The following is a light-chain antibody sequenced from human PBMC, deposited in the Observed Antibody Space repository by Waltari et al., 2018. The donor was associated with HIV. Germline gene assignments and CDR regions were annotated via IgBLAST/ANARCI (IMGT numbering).Light chain of an antibody. V-gene: IGKV1-39*01. CDR2: AAS. J-gene: IGKJ4*01. Sequence: DIQMTQSPSSLSASVGDRVIITCRATQSISDYLNWYQQKPGKAPKLLISAASSLQSGVPSRFSGSGSGTDFSLTISSLQPEDFATYYCQQSYSTPPETFGGGTKVEIK. CDR3: QQSYSTPPET. CDR1: QSISDY.